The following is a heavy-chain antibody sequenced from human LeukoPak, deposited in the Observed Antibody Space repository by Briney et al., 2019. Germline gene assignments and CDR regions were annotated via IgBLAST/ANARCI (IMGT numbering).Heavy chain of an antibody. D-gene: IGHD4-11*01. CDR2: IWSDATNQ. CDR1: GFTFSHFG. Sequence: PGTSLRLSCETSGFTFSHFGMHWVRQAPGKGLEWVAVIWSDATNQYYADSVKGRFTISRDNFRRTVSLEMNSLRVEDTAVYYCAKDAQRGFDYRNSLEHWGQGSLVIVSS. V-gene: IGHV3-33*06. CDR3: AKDAQRGFDYRNSLEH. J-gene: IGHJ5*02.